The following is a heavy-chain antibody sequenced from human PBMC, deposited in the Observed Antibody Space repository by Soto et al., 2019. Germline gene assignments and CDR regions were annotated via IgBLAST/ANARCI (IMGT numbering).Heavy chain of an antibody. Sequence: GGSLRLSCAASGFTFSSYSMNWVRQAPGKGLEWVSSISSSSSYIYYADSVKGRFTISRDNAKNSLYLQMNSLRAEDTAVYYCAREAIGQEPHSTSSIAAPAGYYYYGMDVWGQGTTVTVSS. CDR3: AREAIGQEPHSTSSIAAPAGYYYYGMDV. D-gene: IGHD6-6*01. CDR1: GFTFSSYS. J-gene: IGHJ6*02. CDR2: ISSSSSYI. V-gene: IGHV3-21*01.